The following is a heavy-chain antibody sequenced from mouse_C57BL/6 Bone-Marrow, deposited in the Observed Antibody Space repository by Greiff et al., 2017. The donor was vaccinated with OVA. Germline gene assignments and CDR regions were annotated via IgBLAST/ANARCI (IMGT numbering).Heavy chain of an antibody. J-gene: IGHJ3*01. V-gene: IGHV3-6*01. CDR2: ISYDGSN. D-gene: IGHD2-1*01. CDR1: GYSITSGYY. Sequence: VQLKESGPGLVKPSQSLSLTCSVTGYSITSGYYWNWIRQFPGNKLEWMGYISYDGSNNYNPSLKNRISITRDTSKNQFFLKLNSVTTEDTATYYCERVGNLLWSFAYWGQGTLVTVSA. CDR3: ERVGNLLWSFAY.